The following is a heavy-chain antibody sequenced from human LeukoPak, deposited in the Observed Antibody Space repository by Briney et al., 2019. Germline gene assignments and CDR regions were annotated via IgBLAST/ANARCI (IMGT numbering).Heavy chain of an antibody. CDR1: GGAFSSYA. CDR2: IITIFGTA. D-gene: IGHD2-2*02. V-gene: IGHV1-69*05. J-gene: IGHJ6*03. Sequence: ASVKVSCKASGGAFSSYAISWVRQAPGQGLEGMGRIITIFGTANYAQKFQGRVTITTDESTSTAYMELSSLRSEDTAVYYCAVVPAAIGYYYMDVWGIGTTVTVSS. CDR3: AVVPAAIGYYYMDV.